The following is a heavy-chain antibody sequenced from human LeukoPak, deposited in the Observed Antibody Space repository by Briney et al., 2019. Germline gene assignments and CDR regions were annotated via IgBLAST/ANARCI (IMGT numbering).Heavy chain of an antibody. V-gene: IGHV4-39*07. CDR3: ARAVTMIVAGYYFDY. Sequence: PSETLSLTCTVSGGSISSGSYYWGWIRQPPGKGPEWIGSIYHSGSTYYNPSLKSRVTISVDTSKNQFSLKLSSVTAADTAVYYCARAVTMIVAGYYFDYWGQGTLVTVSS. D-gene: IGHD3-22*01. J-gene: IGHJ4*02. CDR2: IYHSGST. CDR1: GGSISSGSYY.